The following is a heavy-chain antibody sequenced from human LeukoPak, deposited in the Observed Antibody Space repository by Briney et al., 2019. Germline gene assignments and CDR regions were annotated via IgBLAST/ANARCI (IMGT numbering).Heavy chain of an antibody. D-gene: IGHD4-23*01. CDR1: GFTFSSYW. CDR3: ARGGVSVGGNFDY. Sequence: EPGGSLRLSCAASGFTFSSYWMSWVRQAPGKGLEWVSSISRSSSYIYYADSMKGRFTISRDNANNSLFLQMNSLRAEDTAVYYCARGGVSVGGNFDYWGQGTLVTVSS. J-gene: IGHJ4*02. V-gene: IGHV3-21*01. CDR2: ISRSSSYI.